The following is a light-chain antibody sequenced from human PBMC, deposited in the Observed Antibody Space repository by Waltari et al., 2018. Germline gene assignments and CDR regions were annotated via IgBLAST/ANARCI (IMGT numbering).Light chain of an antibody. V-gene: IGLV8-61*01. Sequence: QTVVTQEPSFSVPPGGTVTLTCGLTSGSVLTTYSPRWYQLTPGPAPRTLIYSTNARSSGVPDRFSGSILGNKAALTITGAQTDDESDYHCMLYMGGGIWVFGGGTKLTVL. CDR2: STN. J-gene: IGLJ3*02. CDR1: SGSVLTTYS. CDR3: MLYMGGGIWV.